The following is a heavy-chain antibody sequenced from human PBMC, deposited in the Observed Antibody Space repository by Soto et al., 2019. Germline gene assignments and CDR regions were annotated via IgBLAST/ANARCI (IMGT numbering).Heavy chain of an antibody. CDR1: GGSFSCYY. Sequence: SETLSLTCAVYGGSFSCYYWSWIRQPPGKGLEWIGEINHSGSTNYNPSLKSRVTISVDTSKNQFSLKLSSVTAADTAVYYCARALIXITMVRGVIITHDWFDPWGQGTLVTVSS. J-gene: IGHJ5*02. CDR3: ARALIXITMVRGVIITHDWFDP. V-gene: IGHV4-34*01. CDR2: INHSGST. D-gene: IGHD3-10*01.